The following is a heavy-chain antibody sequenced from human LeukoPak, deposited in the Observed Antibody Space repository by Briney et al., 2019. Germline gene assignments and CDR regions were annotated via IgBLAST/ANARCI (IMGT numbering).Heavy chain of an antibody. Sequence: SETLSLTCAGYGGSLSGYYWSWIRQSPGKGLEWIGEINHGGSTNYNPSLKSRVTMSVDTSKNHFPLKLSSVTAADTAVYFCAREGRMSMGIEYWGQGTLVTVPS. CDR1: GGSLSGYY. V-gene: IGHV4-34*01. D-gene: IGHD4/OR15-4a*01. CDR2: INHGGST. CDR3: AREGRMSMGIEY. J-gene: IGHJ4*02.